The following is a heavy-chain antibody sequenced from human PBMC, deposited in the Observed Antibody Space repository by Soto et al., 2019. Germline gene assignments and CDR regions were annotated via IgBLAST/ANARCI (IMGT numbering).Heavy chain of an antibody. Sequence: PGGSLRLSCAASRFTFSSYWMAWVRQVPGKGLEWVASISSGSSDTWYADSVKGRFIISRDNAQNSLFLQMNTLRPEDTAMYYCARVAYWGPGTQVTVSS. CDR1: RFTFSSYW. CDR2: ISSGSSDT. V-gene: IGHV3-21*01. J-gene: IGHJ4*02. CDR3: ARVAY.